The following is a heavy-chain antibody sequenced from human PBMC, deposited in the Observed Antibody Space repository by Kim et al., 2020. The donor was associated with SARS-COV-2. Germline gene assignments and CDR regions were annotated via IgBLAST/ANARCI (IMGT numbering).Heavy chain of an antibody. CDR2: IYYSGST. CDR3: ARRMVRGVIDY. D-gene: IGHD3-10*01. J-gene: IGHJ4*02. Sequence: SETLSLTCTVSGGSISSYYWSWIRQPPGKGLEWIGYIYYSGSTNYNPSLKSRVTISVDTSKNQFSLKLSSVTAADTAVYYCARRMVRGVIDYWGQGTLVTVSS. V-gene: IGHV4-59*08. CDR1: GGSISSYY.